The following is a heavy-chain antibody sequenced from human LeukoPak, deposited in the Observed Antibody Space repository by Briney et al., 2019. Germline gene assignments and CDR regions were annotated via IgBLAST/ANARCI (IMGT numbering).Heavy chain of an antibody. D-gene: IGHD4-17*01. CDR1: GFTFNRYS. V-gene: IGHV3-21*01. CDR2: ISTSSSYI. CDR3: ARVGATVTGSDPFDI. J-gene: IGHJ3*02. Sequence: GGSLRLSCVASGFTFNRYSMNWVRQAPGKGLEWVSSISTSSSYIYYADSLKGRFTISRDNARNSLYLDMDSLRVEDTAVYYCARVGATVTGSDPFDIWGQGTIVTVSS.